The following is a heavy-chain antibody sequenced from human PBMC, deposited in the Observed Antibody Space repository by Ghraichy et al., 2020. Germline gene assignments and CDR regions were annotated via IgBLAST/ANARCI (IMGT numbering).Heavy chain of an antibody. D-gene: IGHD2-2*02. Sequence: GGSLRLSCAASGFTFSSYGMHWVRQAPGKGLEWVAVISYDGSNKYYADSVKGRFTISRDNSKNTLYLQMNSLRAEDTAVYYCANSPSKLYGYYYYYYMDVWGKGTTVTVSS. CDR3: ANSPSKLYGYYYYYYMDV. V-gene: IGHV3-30*18. CDR2: ISYDGSNK. J-gene: IGHJ6*03. CDR1: GFTFSSYG.